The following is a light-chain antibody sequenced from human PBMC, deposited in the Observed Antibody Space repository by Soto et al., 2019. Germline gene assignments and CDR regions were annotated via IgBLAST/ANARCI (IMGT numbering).Light chain of an antibody. V-gene: IGLV1-44*01. CDR2: SNN. CDR3: ATWDGSLSGFV. J-gene: IGLJ1*01. CDR1: RSNIGGNS. Sequence: QSVLTQPPSASGTPGQRVTISCSGTRSNIGGNSVNWYQQLPGKAPKPLIYSNNQRPSGVPDRFSASKSGTSASLAISGLQSEDEADYYCATWDGSLSGFVFGTGTRSPS.